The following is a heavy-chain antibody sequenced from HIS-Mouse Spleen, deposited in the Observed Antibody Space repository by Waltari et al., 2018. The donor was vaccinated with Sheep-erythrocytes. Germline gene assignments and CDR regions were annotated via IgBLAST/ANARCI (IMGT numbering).Heavy chain of an antibody. CDR2: ISYDGSNK. V-gene: IGHV3-30-3*01. J-gene: IGHJ3*02. CDR1: GFTFSTYA. CDR3: ARGAFDI. Sequence: QVQLVESGGDVVQPGWSLRLSCPASGFTFSTYAMHWVRQAPGTGLEWVAVISYDGSNKYYADSVKGRFTISRDNSKNTLYLQMNSLRAEDTAVYYCARGAFDIWGQGTMVTVSS.